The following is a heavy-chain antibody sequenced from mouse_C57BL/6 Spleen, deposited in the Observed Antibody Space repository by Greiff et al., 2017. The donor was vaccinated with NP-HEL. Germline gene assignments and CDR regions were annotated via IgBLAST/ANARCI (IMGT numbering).Heavy chain of an antibody. V-gene: IGHV1-50*01. CDR2: IDPSDSYT. D-gene: IGHD4-1*02. CDR3: ASTGTHAMDY. J-gene: IGHJ4*01. Sequence: QVQLQQPGAELVKPGASVKLSCKASGYTFTSYWMQWVKQRPGQGLEWIGEIDPSDSYTNYNQKFKGKATLTVDTSSSTAYMQLSSLTSEDSAVYYCASTGTHAMDYWGQGTSVTVSS. CDR1: GYTFTSYW.